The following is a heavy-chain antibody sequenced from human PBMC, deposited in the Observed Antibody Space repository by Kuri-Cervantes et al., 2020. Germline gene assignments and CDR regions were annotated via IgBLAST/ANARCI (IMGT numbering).Heavy chain of an antibody. CDR1: GGSFSGYY. V-gene: IGHV4-34*01. D-gene: IGHD3-10*01. Sequence: SETLSLTCAVYGGSFSGYYWSWIRQPPGKGLEWIGEINHSGSTNYNPSLKSRVTISVDTSKNQFSLKLSSVTAEDTAVYYCARDRGMMLLWFGGGMDVWGQGTTVTSP. CDR3: ARDRGMMLLWFGGGMDV. J-gene: IGHJ6*02. CDR2: INHSGST.